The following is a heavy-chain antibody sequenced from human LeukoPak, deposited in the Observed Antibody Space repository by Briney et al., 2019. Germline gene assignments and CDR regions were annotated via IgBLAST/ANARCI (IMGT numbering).Heavy chain of an antibody. CDR2: IYTRGST. D-gene: IGHD3-10*01. CDR3: ARHEALVGGYYRRAFDI. J-gene: IGHJ3*02. Sequence: SETLSLTCTVSGGSISSSYWSWIRQPAGKGLECIGRIYTRGSTYYNPSLKSRVTISVDTSKNQFSLKLSSVTAADTAVYYCARHEALVGGYYRRAFDIWGQGTMVTVSS. CDR1: GGSISSSY. V-gene: IGHV4-4*07.